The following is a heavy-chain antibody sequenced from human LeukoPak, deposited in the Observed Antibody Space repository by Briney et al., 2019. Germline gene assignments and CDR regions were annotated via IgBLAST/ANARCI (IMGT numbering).Heavy chain of an antibody. Sequence: SETLSLTCAVYGGSFSGYYWSWIRQPPGKGLKWIGEIDHTGNTGYNPSLKSRVTISVDTSKNQFSLKLSSVTAADTAVYYCARKTVPTGVDYWGQGTLVTVSS. CDR1: GGSFSGYY. V-gene: IGHV4-34*01. CDR3: ARKTVPTGVDY. J-gene: IGHJ4*02. D-gene: IGHD4-17*01. CDR2: IDHTGNT.